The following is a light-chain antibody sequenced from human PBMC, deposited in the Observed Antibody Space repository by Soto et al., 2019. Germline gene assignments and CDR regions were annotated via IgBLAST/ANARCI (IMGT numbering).Light chain of an antibody. J-gene: IGLJ1*01. V-gene: IGLV2-11*01. Sequence: SALTQPRSVSGSPGQSVSISCTGTSSDVGRYSYVSWYQQHPGKAPKLMIYDVSERPSGVPDRFSGSKSGNTASLTISGLQAEDEADYYCCSYAGTYTGVFGTGTKAPS. CDR3: CSYAGTYTGV. CDR1: SSDVGRYSY. CDR2: DVS.